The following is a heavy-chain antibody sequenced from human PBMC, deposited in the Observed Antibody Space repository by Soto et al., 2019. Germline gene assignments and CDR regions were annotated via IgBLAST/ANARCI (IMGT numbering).Heavy chain of an antibody. D-gene: IGHD2-15*01. V-gene: IGHV1-18*04. Sequence: ASVKVSCKASGYTFTSYGISWVRQAPGQGLEWMGWISAYNGNTNYAQKLQGRVTMTTDTSTSTAYMELRSLRSDDTAVYYCARVPGSGYYDYYGMDVWGQGTTVTVSS. J-gene: IGHJ6*02. CDR3: ARVPGSGYYDYYGMDV. CDR2: ISAYNGNT. CDR1: GYTFTSYG.